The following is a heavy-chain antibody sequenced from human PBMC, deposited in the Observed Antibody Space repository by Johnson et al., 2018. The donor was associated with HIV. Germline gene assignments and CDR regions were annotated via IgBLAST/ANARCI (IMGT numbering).Heavy chain of an antibody. V-gene: IGHV3-11*04. D-gene: IGHD1-1*01. CDR3: ARESPGYAFDI. CDR2: ISSSGTTV. J-gene: IGHJ3*02. CDR1: GFTFSDYY. Sequence: QVQLVESGGGLVKPGGSLRLSCAASGFTFSDYYMSWIRQTPGKGLEWVSYISSSGTTVYNADSVKGRFSISRDNAKQSLYLQMNSLRAGDTAVYYCARESPGYAFDIWGQGTMVTVSS.